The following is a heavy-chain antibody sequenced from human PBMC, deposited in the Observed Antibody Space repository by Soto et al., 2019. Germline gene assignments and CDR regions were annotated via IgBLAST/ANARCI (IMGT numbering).Heavy chain of an antibody. Sequence: EVQLVESGGGLVKPGGSLRLSCAASGFTFSSYSMNWVRQAPGKGLEWVSSISSSSSYIYYADSVKGRFTISRDNAKNSLYLQMNSLRAEDTAVYYCASGAVVAATDNWFDPWGQGTLVTVSS. CDR2: ISSSSSYI. CDR3: ASGAVVAATDNWFDP. D-gene: IGHD2-15*01. J-gene: IGHJ5*02. CDR1: GFTFSSYS. V-gene: IGHV3-21*01.